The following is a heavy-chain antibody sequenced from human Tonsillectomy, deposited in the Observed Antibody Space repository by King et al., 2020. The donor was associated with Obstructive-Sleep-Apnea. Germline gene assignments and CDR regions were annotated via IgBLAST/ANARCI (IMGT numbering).Heavy chain of an antibody. V-gene: IGHV1-8*01. CDR1: GYTFTSYD. J-gene: IGHJ4*02. CDR3: ARGVAPDY. Sequence: QLVQSVAEVKKPGASVKVSCKASGYTFTSYDINWVRQATGLGLEWLEWINPKICNTGYAQKIQGRGTMTRNTSISKAYMELSRLRSEDTAVYYCARGVAPDYWGQGTLVTVSS. CDR2: INPKICNT.